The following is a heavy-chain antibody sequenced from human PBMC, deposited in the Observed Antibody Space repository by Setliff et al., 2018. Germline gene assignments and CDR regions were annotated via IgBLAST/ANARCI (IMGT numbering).Heavy chain of an antibody. CDR1: GGSFSGYF. Sequence: SETLSLTCAVYGGSFSGYFWTWTRQSPGKGLEWIGEIDHDGGTNYNPSLKSRVTMSVDTSKSQFTLNLFSVTAADTAVYYCARGIKNYYGSGSFYNWGQGTPVTVSS. V-gene: IGHV4-34*01. CDR2: IDHDGGT. CDR3: ARGIKNYYGSGSFYN. J-gene: IGHJ4*02. D-gene: IGHD3-10*01.